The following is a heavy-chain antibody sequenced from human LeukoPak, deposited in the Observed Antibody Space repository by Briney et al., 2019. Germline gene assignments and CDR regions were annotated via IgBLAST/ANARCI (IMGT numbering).Heavy chain of an antibody. D-gene: IGHD2-8*02. CDR1: GFTFSSYA. CDR2: ISYDGSNK. J-gene: IGHJ6*02. V-gene: IGHV3-30*04. CDR3: ARGTHWYDYYYYYGMDV. Sequence: GGSLRLSCAASGFTFSSYAMHWVRQAPGKGLEWVAVISYDGSNKYYADSVKGRFTISRDNSKNTLYLQMNSLRAEDTAVYYCARGTHWYDYYYYYGMDVWGQGTTVTVSS.